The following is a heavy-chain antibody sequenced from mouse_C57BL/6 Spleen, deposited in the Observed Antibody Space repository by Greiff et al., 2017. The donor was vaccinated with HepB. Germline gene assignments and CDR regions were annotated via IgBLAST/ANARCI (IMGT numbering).Heavy chain of an antibody. CDR3: ARERYYYGSSSYAMDY. D-gene: IGHD1-1*01. J-gene: IGHJ4*01. V-gene: IGHV3-6*01. CDR1: GYSITSGYY. CDR2: ISYDGSN. Sequence: EVQLQESGPGLVKPSQSLSLTCSVTGYSITSGYYWNWIRQFPGNKLEWMGYISYDGSNNYNPSLKNRISITRDTSKNQFFLKLNSVTTEDTATYYCARERYYYGSSSYAMDYWGQGTSVTVSS.